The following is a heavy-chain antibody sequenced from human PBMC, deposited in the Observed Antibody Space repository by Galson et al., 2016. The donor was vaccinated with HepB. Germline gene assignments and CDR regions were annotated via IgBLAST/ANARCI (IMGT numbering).Heavy chain of an antibody. CDR1: RFTFGRNA. J-gene: IGHJ3*02. D-gene: IGHD4-17*01. V-gene: IGHV3-30-3*01. CDR3: ARDPYGDNDAFDI. Sequence: SLRLSCAASRFTFGRNAMHWVRQAPGKGLDWVAAISYDGRDKYYADSVKGRFTISRDNSRNMVYLEMNSLRPEDTAVYYCARDPYGDNDAFDIWGQVTMVSVSS. CDR2: ISYDGRDK.